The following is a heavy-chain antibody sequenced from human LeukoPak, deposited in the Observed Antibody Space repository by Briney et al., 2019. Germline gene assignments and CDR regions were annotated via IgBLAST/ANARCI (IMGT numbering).Heavy chain of an antibody. Sequence: TSETLSLTCTVSGGSISSGGYYWSWIRQHPGKGLEWIGYIYYSGSTYYNPSLKSRVTISVDTSKNQFSLKLSSVTAADTAVYYCARGAYGGNSALFDYWGQGTLVTVSS. CDR3: ARGAYGGNSALFDY. CDR1: GGSISSGGYY. J-gene: IGHJ4*02. V-gene: IGHV4-31*03. CDR2: IYYSGST. D-gene: IGHD4-23*01.